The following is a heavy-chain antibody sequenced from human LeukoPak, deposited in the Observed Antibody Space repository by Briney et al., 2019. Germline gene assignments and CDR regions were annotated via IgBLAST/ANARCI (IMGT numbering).Heavy chain of an antibody. V-gene: IGHV1-46*01. J-gene: IGHJ4*02. CDR3: ARDPPLVSSGSYYAAYYFDY. CDR2: INPSGGST. Sequence: ASVKVSCKASGYTFTSYYMHWVRQAPGQGLEWMGIINPSGGSTSYAQKFQGSVTMTRATSTSTVYMELSSLRSEDTAVYYCARDPPLVSSGSYYAAYYFDYWGQGTLVTVSS. CDR1: GYTFTSYY. D-gene: IGHD1-26*01.